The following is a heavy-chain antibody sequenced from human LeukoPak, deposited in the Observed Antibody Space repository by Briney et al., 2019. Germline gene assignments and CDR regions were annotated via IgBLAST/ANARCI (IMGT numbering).Heavy chain of an antibody. J-gene: IGHJ4*02. V-gene: IGHV1-46*03. CDR1: GYTFTSYY. CDR2: INPSGGST. CDR3: ATDILTGKDY. D-gene: IGHD3-9*01. Sequence: ASVKVSFKASGYTFTSYYMHWVRQAPGQGLEWMGIINPSGGSTSYAQKFQGRVTMTSDMSTSTVYMELSSLRSEDTAVYYCATDILTGKDYWGQGTLVSVSS.